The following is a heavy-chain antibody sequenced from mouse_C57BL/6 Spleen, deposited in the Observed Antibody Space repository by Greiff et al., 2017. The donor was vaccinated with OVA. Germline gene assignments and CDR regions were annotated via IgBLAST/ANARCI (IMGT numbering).Heavy chain of an antibody. J-gene: IGHJ3*01. CDR2: ILPGSGSN. D-gene: IGHD3-2*02. CDR1: GYTFTGYW. CDR3: ARSSAGRAWFAY. V-gene: IGHV1-9*01. Sequence: QVQLQPSGAELMKPGASVKLSCKATGYTFTGYWIEWVKQRPGHGLEWIGEILPGSGSNHYNEKLKGKATFTAYTSSNTAYMQLSSLTTEDSAIYYCARSSAGRAWFAYWGQGTLVTVSA.